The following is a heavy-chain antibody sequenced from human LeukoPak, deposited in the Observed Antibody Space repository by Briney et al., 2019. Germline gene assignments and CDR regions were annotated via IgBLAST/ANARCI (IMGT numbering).Heavy chain of an antibody. J-gene: IGHJ3*02. CDR3: AKESGYSYGLDAFDI. CDR1: GFTFDDYA. V-gene: IGHV3-9*01. Sequence: GGSLRLSCAASGFTFDDYAMHWVRQAPGKGLEWVSGISWNSGSIGYADSVKGRFTISRDNAKNSLYLQMNSLRAEDTALYYCAKESGYSYGLDAFDIWGQGTMVTVSS. D-gene: IGHD5-18*01. CDR2: ISWNSGSI.